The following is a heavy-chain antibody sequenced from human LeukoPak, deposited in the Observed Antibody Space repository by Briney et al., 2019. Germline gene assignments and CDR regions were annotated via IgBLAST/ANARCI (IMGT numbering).Heavy chain of an antibody. V-gene: IGHV4-39*01. CDR2: IYYSGST. CDR1: GGSISSSSYY. J-gene: IGHJ4*02. Sequence: SETLSLTCTVSGGSISSSSYYWGWIRQPPGKGLEWIGSIYYSGSTYYNPSLKSRVTISVDTSKNQFSLKLSSVTAADTAVYYCARRRVVVVAATYDYWGQGTLVIVSS. CDR3: ARRRVVVVAATYDY. D-gene: IGHD2-15*01.